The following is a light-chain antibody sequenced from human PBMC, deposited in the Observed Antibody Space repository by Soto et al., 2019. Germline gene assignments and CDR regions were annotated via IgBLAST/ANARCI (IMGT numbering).Light chain of an antibody. CDR3: QSFDSSRFYV. J-gene: IGLJ1*01. CDR1: SSDIGAYDY. CDR2: EVN. Sequence: QSALTQPASLSGSPGQSITISCTGTSSDIGAYDYVSWFQQHPGKAPKLMISEVNNRPSGVSNRFSGSKSGNTAYLTISGLQVEDEAEYYCQSFDSSRFYVFGTGTKLTVL. V-gene: IGLV2-14*01.